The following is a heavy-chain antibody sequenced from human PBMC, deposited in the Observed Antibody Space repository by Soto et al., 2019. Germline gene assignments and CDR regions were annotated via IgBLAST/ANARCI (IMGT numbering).Heavy chain of an antibody. V-gene: IGHV3-30-3*01. D-gene: IGHD3-10*01. CDR3: VRNRTFARGVIIQNLIDR. J-gene: IGHJ5*02. CDR1: GFTFSSFA. CDR2: MSYDGSNK. Sequence: RLSFAASGFTFSSFAMHWVRQAPGKGLEWVAVMSYDGSNKYYADSVKGRFTISSDTSKNTLYLQMNSLGVEDTALYYCVRNRTFARGVIIQNLIDRWGQAALLTFSS.